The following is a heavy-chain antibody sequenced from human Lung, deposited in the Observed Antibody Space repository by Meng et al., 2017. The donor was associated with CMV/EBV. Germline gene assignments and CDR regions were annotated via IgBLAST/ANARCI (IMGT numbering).Heavy chain of an antibody. J-gene: IGHJ6*02. CDR1: GGTFSSYA. CDR3: ARFVYRPPHYYYGMDV. Sequence: SXXVSXXASGGTFSSYAISWVRQAPGQGLEWMGGIITIFGTANYAQKFQGRVTITTDESTSTAYMELSSLRSEDTAVYYCARFVYRPPHYYYGMDVWGQGTTVTVSS. D-gene: IGHD3-16*01. CDR2: IITIFGTA. V-gene: IGHV1-69*05.